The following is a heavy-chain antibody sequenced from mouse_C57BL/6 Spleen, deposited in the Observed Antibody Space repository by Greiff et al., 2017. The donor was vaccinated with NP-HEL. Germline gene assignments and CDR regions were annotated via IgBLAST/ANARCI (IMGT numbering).Heavy chain of an antibody. V-gene: IGHV1-18*01. D-gene: IGHD1-1*01. CDR1: GYTFTDYN. Sequence: EVQLQQSGPELVKPGASVKIPCKASGYTFTDYNMDWVKQSHGKSLEWIGDINPNNGGTIYNQKFKGKATLTVDKSSSTAYMELRSLTSEDTAVYYCARGDYYGREAYWGQGTLVTVSA. CDR3: ARGDYYGREAY. J-gene: IGHJ3*01. CDR2: INPNNGGT.